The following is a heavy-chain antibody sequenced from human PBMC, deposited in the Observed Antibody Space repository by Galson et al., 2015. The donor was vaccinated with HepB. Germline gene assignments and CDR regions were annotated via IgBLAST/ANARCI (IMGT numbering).Heavy chain of an antibody. Sequence: SLRLSCAASGFTFSSYTMNWVRQAPGKGLEWVSSISSSSSYIYYADSVKGRFTISRDNAKNSLYLQMNSLRAEDTAVYYCARDMLRYDSSGNYFDYWGQGTLVTVSS. CDR3: ARDMLRYDSSGNYFDY. CDR1: GFTFSSYT. J-gene: IGHJ4*02. D-gene: IGHD3-22*01. V-gene: IGHV3-21*01. CDR2: ISSSSSYI.